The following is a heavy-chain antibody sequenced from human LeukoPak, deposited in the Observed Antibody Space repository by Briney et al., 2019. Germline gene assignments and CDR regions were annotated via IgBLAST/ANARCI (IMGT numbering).Heavy chain of an antibody. CDR2: ITSSSSYI. D-gene: IGHD6-19*01. CDR3: ARETTYSSGWYTGFDY. Sequence: GGSLRLSCAASGFTFSSYSMNWVRQAPGKGLEWVSSITSSSSYIYYADSVKGRFTISRDNAKKSVYLQINSLRAEDTAVYNCARETTYSSGWYTGFDYWGQGTLVTVSS. V-gene: IGHV3-21*01. J-gene: IGHJ4*02. CDR1: GFTFSSYS.